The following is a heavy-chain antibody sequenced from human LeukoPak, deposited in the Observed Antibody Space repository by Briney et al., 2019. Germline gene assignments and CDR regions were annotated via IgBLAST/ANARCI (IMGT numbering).Heavy chain of an antibody. V-gene: IGHV3-30*02. Sequence: GGSLRLSCVASGFTFSRFGMHWVRQAPGKGLEWVAFLRSDENKEHYADSVKGRFTISRDNSKNTLYLQMNSLRAEDTAVYYCAKDGYYDFWSGGDGTAFDIWGQGTMVTVSS. D-gene: IGHD3-3*01. CDR3: AKDGYYDFWSGGDGTAFDI. CDR1: GFTFSRFG. CDR2: LRSDENKE. J-gene: IGHJ3*02.